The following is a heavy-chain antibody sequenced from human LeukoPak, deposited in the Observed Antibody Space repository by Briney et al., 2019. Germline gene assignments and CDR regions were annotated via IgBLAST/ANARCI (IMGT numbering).Heavy chain of an antibody. J-gene: IGHJ5*02. CDR3: ARALYCSSTSCYRWFDP. CDR2: IIPIFGTA. CDR1: GGTFSSYA. Sequence: SVTVSCKASGGTFSSYAISWVRQAPGQGLEWMGGIIPIFGTANYAQKFQGRVTITTDESTSTAYMELSSLRSEDTAVYYCARALYCSSTSCYRWFDPWGQGTLVTVSS. D-gene: IGHD2-2*02. V-gene: IGHV1-69*05.